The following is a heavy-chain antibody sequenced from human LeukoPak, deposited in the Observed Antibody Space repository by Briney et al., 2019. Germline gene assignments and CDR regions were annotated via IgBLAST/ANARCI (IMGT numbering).Heavy chain of an antibody. Sequence: PGGSLRPSCEASGFTLDNYDMHWVRQTPGKGLEWVSGITWDSNIIAYADSVQGRLTISRDNAKNSLYLQMNSLRVEDTALYYCAKKAAVGGFGDFDIWGQGTMVTVSS. CDR2: ITWDSNII. CDR3: AKKAAVGGFGDFDI. D-gene: IGHD6-19*01. CDR1: GFTLDNYD. V-gene: IGHV3-9*01. J-gene: IGHJ3*02.